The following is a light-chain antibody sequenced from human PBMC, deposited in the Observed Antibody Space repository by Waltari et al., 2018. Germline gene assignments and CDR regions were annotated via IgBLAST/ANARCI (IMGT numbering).Light chain of an antibody. Sequence: QSALTQPASVSGSPGQSITISCTGTISDIGDYNYVSWYQQYPGKAPTLIIFDVNKRSSGFSNRFSGSKSGNTASLTISGLQAEEEADYYCNSYTFSNTWVFGGGTKLTVL. J-gene: IGLJ3*02. V-gene: IGLV2-14*01. CDR2: DVN. CDR3: NSYTFSNTWV. CDR1: ISDIGDYNY.